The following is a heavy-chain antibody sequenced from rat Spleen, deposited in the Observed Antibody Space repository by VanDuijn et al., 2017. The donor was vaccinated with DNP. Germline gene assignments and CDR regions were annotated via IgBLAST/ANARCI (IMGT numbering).Heavy chain of an antibody. CDR3: VRWNSGHFDY. V-gene: IGHV5-22*01. Sequence: EVQLVESGGDLVQPGRSLKLFCAASGFTFSDYYMAWVRQAPTKGLEWVAYTRYDGGSTKYGDSVKGRFTISRDNAKNTLYLQMNSLRSEDLATYYCVRWNSGHFDYWGQGVMVPVSS. CDR2: TRYDGGST. CDR1: GFTFSDYY. J-gene: IGHJ2*01. D-gene: IGHD4-3*01.